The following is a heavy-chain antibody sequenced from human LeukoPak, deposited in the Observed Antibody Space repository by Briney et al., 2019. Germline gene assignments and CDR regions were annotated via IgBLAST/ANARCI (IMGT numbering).Heavy chain of an antibody. CDR1: GGSFSGYY. CDR2: INHSGST. J-gene: IGHJ6*03. CDR3: ARQRRYYTDV. Sequence: PSETLSLTCAVYGGSFSGYYWSWIRQPPGKGLEWIGEINHSGSTNYNPSLKSRVTISVDTSKNQFSLKLSSVTAADTAVYYCARQRRYYTDVWGKGTTVTVSS. V-gene: IGHV4-34*01.